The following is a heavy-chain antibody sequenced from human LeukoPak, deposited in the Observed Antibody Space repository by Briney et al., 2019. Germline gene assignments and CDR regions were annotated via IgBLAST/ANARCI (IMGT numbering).Heavy chain of an antibody. CDR3: AKRGSFLTKEFDY. Sequence: PGGSLRLSCAVSGITFSSYGMSWVRQAPGKGLEWVSGICGSGGCTYYADSVKGRFSISRDNSKNTLYLQMNSLRAEDTAVYYCAKRGSFLTKEFDYWGQGTLVTVSS. CDR1: GITFSSYG. CDR2: ICGSGGCT. V-gene: IGHV3-23*01. J-gene: IGHJ4*02. D-gene: IGHD4-11*01.